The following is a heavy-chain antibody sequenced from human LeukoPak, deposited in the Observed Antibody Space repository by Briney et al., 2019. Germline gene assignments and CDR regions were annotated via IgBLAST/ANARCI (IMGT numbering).Heavy chain of an antibody. Sequence: PSETLSLTCTVSGGSISSYYWSWIRQPPGKGLEWIGYIYYSGSTHYNPSLKSRVTISVDTSKNQFSLKLSSVTAADTAVYYCARGTYSSSSPLDYWGQGTLVTVSS. D-gene: IGHD6-6*01. CDR2: IYYSGST. CDR1: GGSISSYY. CDR3: ARGTYSSSSPLDY. V-gene: IGHV4-59*01. J-gene: IGHJ4*02.